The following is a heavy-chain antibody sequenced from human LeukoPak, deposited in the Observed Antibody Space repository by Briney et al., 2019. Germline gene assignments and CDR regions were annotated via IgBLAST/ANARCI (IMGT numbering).Heavy chain of an antibody. J-gene: IGHJ5*02. V-gene: IGHV4-31*03. CDR1: GGSISSGGYY. D-gene: IGHD4-17*01. CDR3: GVEAYGRGFAP. CDR2: IYYSGST. Sequence: SETLSLTCTVSGGSISSGGYYWSWIRQHPGKGLEWIGYIYYSGSTYYNPSLKSRVTISVDTSKNQFSLKLSSVSAADTAVYYWGVEAYGRGFAPWGKETRVTVSS.